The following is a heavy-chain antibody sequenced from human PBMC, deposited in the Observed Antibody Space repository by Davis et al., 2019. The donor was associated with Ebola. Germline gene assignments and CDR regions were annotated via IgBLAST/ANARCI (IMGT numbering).Heavy chain of an antibody. CDR2: ISSSSSTV. V-gene: IGHV3-48*02. CDR3: CGRGVDY. J-gene: IGHJ4*02. CDR1: GFTVSSNY. Sequence: GGSLRLSCAASGFTVSSNYMSWVRQAPGKGLEWVSYISSSSSTVYYADSVKGRFTISRDNAKNSLYLQMNSLRDEDTAVYYCCGRGVDYWGQGTLVTISS. D-gene: IGHD3-10*01.